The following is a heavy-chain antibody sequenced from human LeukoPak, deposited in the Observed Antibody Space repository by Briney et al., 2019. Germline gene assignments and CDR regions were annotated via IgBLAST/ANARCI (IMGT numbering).Heavy chain of an antibody. Sequence: PSETLSLTCTVSGGSISSYYWSLIRQPPGKGLEWIGYIFYSGITNYNPSLKSRVTISVDTSKNQFSLKLSSVTAADTAVYYCARVTGYMTEDYFDYWGQGTLITVSS. D-gene: IGHD6-13*01. CDR2: IFYSGIT. J-gene: IGHJ4*02. V-gene: IGHV4-59*01. CDR1: GGSISSYY. CDR3: ARVTGYMTEDYFDY.